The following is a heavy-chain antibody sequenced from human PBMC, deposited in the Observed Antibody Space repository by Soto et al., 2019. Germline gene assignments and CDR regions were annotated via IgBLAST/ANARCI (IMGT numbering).Heavy chain of an antibody. D-gene: IGHD3-10*01. CDR1: GGTFSSYT. CDR3: ARDYGSGLHYKDY. V-gene: IGHV1-69*08. CDR2: IIPILGIT. Sequence: QVQLVQSGAEVKKPGSSVKVSCKASGGTFSSYTISWVRQAPGQGLEWMGRIIPILGITNYAQKFQGRVTITADKSTSTAYMELSSLRSEDTAVYYCARDYGSGLHYKDYWGQGTLVTVSS. J-gene: IGHJ4*02.